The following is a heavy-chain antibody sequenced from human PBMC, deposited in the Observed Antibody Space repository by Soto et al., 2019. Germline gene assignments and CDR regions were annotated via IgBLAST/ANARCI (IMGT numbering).Heavy chain of an antibody. CDR2: ISGSGGST. D-gene: IGHD3-9*01. V-gene: IGHV3-23*01. J-gene: IGHJ4*02. Sequence: GGSLRLSCAASGFTFSSYAMSWVRQAPGKGLEWVSAISGSGGSTYYADSVKGRFTISRDNSKNTLYLQMNSLRAEDTAVYYCAKAGAIYDILTGMGGVFDYWGQGTLVTVSS. CDR1: GFTFSSYA. CDR3: AKAGAIYDILTGMGGVFDY.